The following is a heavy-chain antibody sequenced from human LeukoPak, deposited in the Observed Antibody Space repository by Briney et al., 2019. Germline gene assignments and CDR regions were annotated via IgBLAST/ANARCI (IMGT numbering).Heavy chain of an antibody. V-gene: IGHV4-39*01. Sequence: SETLSLTCTVSGASISSSSYYWGWIRQPPGKGLEWIGSIYYSGNTYYNPSLKSRVTISVDTSKNQFSLELSSVTAADTAVYYCARQVRPPGYSGYGLFDYWGQGTLVTVSS. CDR1: GASISSSSYY. J-gene: IGHJ4*02. CDR2: IYYSGNT. D-gene: IGHD5-12*01. CDR3: ARQVRPPGYSGYGLFDY.